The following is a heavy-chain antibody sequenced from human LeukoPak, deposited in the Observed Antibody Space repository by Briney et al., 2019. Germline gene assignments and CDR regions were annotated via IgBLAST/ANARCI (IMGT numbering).Heavy chain of an antibody. V-gene: IGHV4-59*08. J-gene: IGHJ4*02. CDR1: GDSIGSYY. CDR2: IYYTGST. Sequence: PSETLSLTCTVSGDSIGSYYWSWIRQPPGQQLEWIGYIYYTGSTNYSPSLKSRATISVGTSKNQFSLKVSSVTAADTAVYYCARHRYGDVYYFDFWGQGTLVTVSS. D-gene: IGHD3-16*01. CDR3: ARHRYGDVYYFDF.